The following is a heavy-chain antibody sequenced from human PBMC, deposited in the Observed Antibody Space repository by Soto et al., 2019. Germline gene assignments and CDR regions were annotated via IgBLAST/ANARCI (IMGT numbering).Heavy chain of an antibody. CDR3: ARHSLLVSPSWFDP. J-gene: IGHJ5*02. CDR1: GYRFTNYW. D-gene: IGHD2-8*01. CDR2: VYPDDSDT. V-gene: IGHV5-51*01. Sequence: GESLKISCKGSGYRFTNYWIAWVRQMPGKGLEWMGIVYPDDSDTKYSPSFQGQVTISADKSISTAYLQWSSLKASDTAMYYCARHSLLVSPSWFDPWGQGTLVTVSS.